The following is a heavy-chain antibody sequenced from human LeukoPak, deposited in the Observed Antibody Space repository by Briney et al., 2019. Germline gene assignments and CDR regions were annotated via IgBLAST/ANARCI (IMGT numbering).Heavy chain of an antibody. CDR1: GGSFSGYY. J-gene: IGHJ4*02. V-gene: IGHV4-34*01. D-gene: IGHD2-2*01. CDR2: IYYSGST. Sequence: SETLSLTCAVYGGSFSGYYWSWIRQPPGKGLEWIGTIYYSGSTYYNPSLKSRVTISVDTSKNQFSLKLSSVTAADTAVYYCARRGDCSSTSCYSFDYWGQGTLVTVSS. CDR3: ARRGDCSSTSCYSFDY.